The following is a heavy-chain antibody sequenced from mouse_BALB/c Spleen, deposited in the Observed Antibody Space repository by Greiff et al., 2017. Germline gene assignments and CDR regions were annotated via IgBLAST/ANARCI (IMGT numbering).Heavy chain of an antibody. Sequence: VQLQESGPGLVAPSQSLSITCTVSGFSLTSYGVHWVRQPPGKGLEWLGVIWAGGSTNYNSALMSRLSISKDNSKSQVFLKMKSLQTDDTAMYYCARADGNYEGDYFDYWGQGTTLTVSS. CDR1: GFSLTSYG. D-gene: IGHD2-1*01. V-gene: IGHV2-9*02. CDR3: ARADGNYEGDYFDY. CDR2: IWAGGST. J-gene: IGHJ2*01.